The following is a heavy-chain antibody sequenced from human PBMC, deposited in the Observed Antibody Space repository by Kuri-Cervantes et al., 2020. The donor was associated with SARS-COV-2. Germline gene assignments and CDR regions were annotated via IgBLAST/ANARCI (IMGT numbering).Heavy chain of an antibody. Sequence: GESLKISCAASGLTFSSYSMNWVRQAPGKGLEWVCSISSSSSYIHHADSVKGRFTISRDNAKNALYLQMNSLRAEDTAVYYCAILGYCSSTSCAPDAFDIWGQGTMVTVSS. V-gene: IGHV3-21*01. J-gene: IGHJ3*02. CDR1: GLTFSSYS. CDR3: AILGYCSSTSCAPDAFDI. D-gene: IGHD2-2*01. CDR2: ISSSSSYI.